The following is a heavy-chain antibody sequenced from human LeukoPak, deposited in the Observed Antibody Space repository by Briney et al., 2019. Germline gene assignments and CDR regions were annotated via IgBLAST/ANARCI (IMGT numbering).Heavy chain of an antibody. V-gene: IGHV3-23*01. CDR2: ISGSGGST. CDR3: AKDPYYYGSGSYYYWFDP. D-gene: IGHD3-10*01. J-gene: IGHJ5*02. Sequence: GGSLRLSCAAAGFTFSSYAMSWVRQAPGKGLEWVSAISGSGGSTYYADSVKGRFTISRDNSKNTLYLQMNSLRAEDTAVYYCAKDPYYYGSGSYYYWFDPWGQGTLVTVSS. CDR1: GFTFSSYA.